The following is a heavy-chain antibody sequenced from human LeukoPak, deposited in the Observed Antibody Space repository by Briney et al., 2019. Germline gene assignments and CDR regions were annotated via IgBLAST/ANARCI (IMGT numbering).Heavy chain of an antibody. D-gene: IGHD3-10*01. V-gene: IGHV3-11*01. CDR3: AREGHTYGSDY. CDR2: VSQSGSPI. CDR1: GFIFSDYY. J-gene: IGHJ4*02. Sequence: GGSLRLSCTASGFIFSDYYMSWIRQAPGKGLEWISYVSQSGSPIFYADSVKGRFTISRDNGKNSMYLQLNSLRAEDTGMYYCAREGHTYGSDYWGQGTLVTVSS.